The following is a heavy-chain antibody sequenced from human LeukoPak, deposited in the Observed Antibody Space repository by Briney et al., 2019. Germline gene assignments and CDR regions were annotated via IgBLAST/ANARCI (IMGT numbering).Heavy chain of an antibody. CDR3: AKVLNYYASGYFDY. CDR1: GFTFSSYA. D-gene: IGHD3-10*01. Sequence: GGSLRLSCAASGFTFSSYAMSWVRQAPGKGLEWVSAIGGSGGSTHYADSVKGRFTISRDNSKNTLYLQMNSLRAEDTAVYYCAKVLNYYASGYFDYWGQGTLVTVSS. V-gene: IGHV3-23*01. J-gene: IGHJ4*02. CDR2: IGGSGGST.